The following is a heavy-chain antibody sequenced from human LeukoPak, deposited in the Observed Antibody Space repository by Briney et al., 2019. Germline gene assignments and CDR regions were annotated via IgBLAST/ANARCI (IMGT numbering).Heavy chain of an antibody. V-gene: IGHV4-59*02. CDR3: ARDHSSSWYNWFDP. CDR2: IYYSGST. D-gene: IGHD6-13*01. Sequence: SETLSLTCTVSGGSVSSYYWSWIRQPPGKGLEWIGYIYYSGSTNYNPSLKSRVTISVDTSKNQFSLKLSSVTAADTAVYYCARDHSSSWYNWFDPWGQGTLVTVSS. J-gene: IGHJ5*02. CDR1: GGSVSSYY.